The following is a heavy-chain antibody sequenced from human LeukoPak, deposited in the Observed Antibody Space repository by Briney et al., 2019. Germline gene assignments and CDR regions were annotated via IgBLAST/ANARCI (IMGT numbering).Heavy chain of an antibody. Sequence: PSQTLSLTCTVSGGSISSGDYYWSWIRQPPGKGLEWIGYIYYSGSTYYNPSLKSRVTISVDTSKNQFSLKLSSVTAADTAVYYCARRWFGELSHFDYWGQGTLVTVSS. CDR3: ARRWFGELSHFDY. J-gene: IGHJ4*02. D-gene: IGHD3-10*01. CDR1: GGSISSGDYY. V-gene: IGHV4-30-4*01. CDR2: IYYSGST.